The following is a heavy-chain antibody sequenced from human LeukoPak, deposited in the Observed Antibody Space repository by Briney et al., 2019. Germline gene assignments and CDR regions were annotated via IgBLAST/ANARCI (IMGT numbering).Heavy chain of an antibody. CDR1: GFTFSSYW. D-gene: IGHD2-2*01. J-gene: IGHJ4*02. CDR3: ARICSSTDCLIPD. V-gene: IGHV3-74*01. Sequence: PGGSLRLSCAASGFTFSSYWMHWVRQAPGKGLVWVSHINSDGSSTNYADFVKGRFTISRDNAKNTVYLQINSLRDEDTAVYYCARICSSTDCLIPDWGQGTLVTVSS. CDR2: INSDGSST.